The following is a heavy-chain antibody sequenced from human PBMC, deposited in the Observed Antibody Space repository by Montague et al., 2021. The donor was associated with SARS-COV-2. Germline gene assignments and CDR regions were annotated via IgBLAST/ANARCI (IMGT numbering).Heavy chain of an antibody. J-gene: IGHJ6*02. CDR1: GGSLSGYY. CDR2: ISHSGST. V-gene: IGHV4-34*01. D-gene: IGHD2-8*01. CDR3: ARVPYRVLFVPRYYGMDV. Sequence: SETLSLTCAVYGGSLSGYYWSWIRQPPGEGLEWIAEISHSGSTSYNPSLKGRVTISVDTSKNQFSLKLSSATAADTAVYYCARVPYRVLFVPRYYGMDVWGQGTPVTVSS.